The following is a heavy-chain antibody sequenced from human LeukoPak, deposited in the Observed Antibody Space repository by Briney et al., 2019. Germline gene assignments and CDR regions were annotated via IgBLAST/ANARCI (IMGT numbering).Heavy chain of an antibody. CDR2: ISGSDDGT. Sequence: GGSLRLSCAASGFTFRSYGMSWVRQAPGKGLEWVSAISGSDDGTYYADSVKGRFTISRDNSRNTLYLQMNTLRAEDTAVYFCAKSPVSSCRGSFCYPFDYWGQGNLVTVSS. D-gene: IGHD2-15*01. CDR1: GFTFRSYG. CDR3: AKSPVSSCRGSFCYPFDY. V-gene: IGHV3-23*01. J-gene: IGHJ4*02.